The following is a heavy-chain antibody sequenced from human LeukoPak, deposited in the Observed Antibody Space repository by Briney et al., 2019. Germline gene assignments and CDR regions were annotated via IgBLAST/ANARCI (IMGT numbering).Heavy chain of an antibody. J-gene: IGHJ4*02. CDR3: ARDRMGGSFDY. CDR2: ITGDSGTI. D-gene: IGHD2-15*01. V-gene: IGHV3-48*01. CDR1: GFAFSSYA. Sequence: GGSLRLSCAASGFAFSSYAMNWVRQAPGKGLEWVSFITGDSGTIYYVDSMKGRFTISRDNAKNSLYLQIDNLRAEDTAVYHCARDRMGGSFDYWGQGTPVTVSS.